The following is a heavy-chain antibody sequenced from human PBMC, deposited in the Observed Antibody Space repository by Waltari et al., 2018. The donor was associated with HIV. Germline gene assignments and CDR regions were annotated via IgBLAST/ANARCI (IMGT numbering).Heavy chain of an antibody. Sequence: EVQLVQSGVEVKKPGQTLKISCKDSGYSFTKYLVACVRQTPGKGLEWMGVIYPGDADSRHSPSCQGHVTISVDKSINTAYLQWTSLNASDTAVYYCARHSLGRSWFDPWGQGTLVTVSS. CDR1: GYSFTKYL. V-gene: IGHV5-51*01. CDR2: IYPGDADS. CDR3: ARHSLGRSWFDP. J-gene: IGHJ5*02.